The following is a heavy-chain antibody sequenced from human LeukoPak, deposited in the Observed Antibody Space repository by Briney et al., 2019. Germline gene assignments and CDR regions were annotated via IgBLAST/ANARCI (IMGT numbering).Heavy chain of an antibody. Sequence: SETLSLTCTVSGGSIRSSYYYWGWIRQPPGKGLEWIGSIYDSGSTYYNPSLKSRVTISVDTSKNQFSLKLSSVTAADTAVYYCARDRYCSGGSCYPHHWYFDLWGRGTLVTVSS. CDR3: ARDRYCSGGSCYPHHWYFDL. CDR2: IYDSGST. CDR1: GGSIRSSYYY. V-gene: IGHV4-39*07. D-gene: IGHD2-15*01. J-gene: IGHJ2*01.